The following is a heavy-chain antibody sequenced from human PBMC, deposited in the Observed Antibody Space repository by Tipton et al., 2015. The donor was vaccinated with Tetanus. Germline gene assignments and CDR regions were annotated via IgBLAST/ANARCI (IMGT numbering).Heavy chain of an antibody. J-gene: IGHJ4*01. CDR1: GYSFTTYW. D-gene: IGHD2-2*01. V-gene: IGHV1-46*01. Sequence: QLVQSGPEVRKPGASVKVSCKASGYSFTTYWVHWVRQAPGQGLEWLGMVNPSGGSGRYSQNFEGRVTMTSDTSTNTVYMELSSLRSDDTAVXSCAXXXCGXTSCLXYWXXXXLXXXSX. CDR3: AXXXCGXTSCLXY. CDR2: VNPSGGSG.